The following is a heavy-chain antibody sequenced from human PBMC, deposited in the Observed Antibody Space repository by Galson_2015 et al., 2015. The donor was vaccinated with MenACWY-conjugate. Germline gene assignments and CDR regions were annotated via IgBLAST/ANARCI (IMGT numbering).Heavy chain of an antibody. CDR1: GFIFNAYW. D-gene: IGHD1-26*01. Sequence: LRLSCAASGFIFNAYWLHWVRQAPGKGLVWVSRINPGGSSTTYADSVKDRFTISRDNAKNTLYLQMNSLRPEDTAVFYCAKTRGASFYFDSWGQGTLVTVSS. V-gene: IGHV3-74*01. J-gene: IGHJ4*02. CDR3: AKTRGASFYFDS. CDR2: INPGGSST.